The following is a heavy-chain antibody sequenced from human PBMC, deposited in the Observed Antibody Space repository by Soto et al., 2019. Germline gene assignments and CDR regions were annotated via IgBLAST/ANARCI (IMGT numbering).Heavy chain of an antibody. V-gene: IGHV4-4*07. CDR2: IYPSGGT. J-gene: IGHJ6*02. Sequence: SETLSLTCTVSGGSISRHCWRWIRQPSGKGLEWIGRIYPSGGTNYSPSLKSRVTMSVDTSKNQLSLKLSSVTAADTAVYYCARGEIGNGYGMDVWGQGTTVTVSS. D-gene: IGHD2-8*01. CDR3: ARGEIGNGYGMDV. CDR1: GGSISRHC.